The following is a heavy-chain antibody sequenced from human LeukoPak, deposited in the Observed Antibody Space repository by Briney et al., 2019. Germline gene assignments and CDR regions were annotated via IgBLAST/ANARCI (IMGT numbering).Heavy chain of an antibody. D-gene: IGHD1-1*01. J-gene: IGHJ4*02. CDR2: MSYDGSNK. CDR3: VLERRVDY. CDR1: GFTFSSYG. Sequence: PGGSLRLSCAASGFTFSSYGMHWVRQAPGKGLEWVAVMSYDGSNKYYADSVKGRFTISRDNSKNTLYLQMNSLRAEDTAVYYCVLERRVDYWGQGTLVTVSS. V-gene: IGHV3-30*03.